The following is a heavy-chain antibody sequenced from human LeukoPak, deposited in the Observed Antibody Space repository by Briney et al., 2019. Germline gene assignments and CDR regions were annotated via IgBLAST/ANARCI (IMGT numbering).Heavy chain of an antibody. Sequence: GGSLRLSCAASGFTFSSYAMSWVRQAPGKGLEWASAISGSGGSTYYADSVKGRFTISRDNSKNTLYLQMNSLRAEDTAVYYCAKPVRIAVALDAFDIWGQGTMVTVSS. V-gene: IGHV3-23*01. CDR2: ISGSGGST. J-gene: IGHJ3*02. CDR1: GFTFSSYA. D-gene: IGHD6-19*01. CDR3: AKPVRIAVALDAFDI.